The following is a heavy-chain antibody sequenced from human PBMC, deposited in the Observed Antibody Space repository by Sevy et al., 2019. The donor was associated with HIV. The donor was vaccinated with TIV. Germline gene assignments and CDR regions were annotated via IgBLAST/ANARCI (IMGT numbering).Heavy chain of an antibody. V-gene: IGHV3-33*01. CDR2: IWSDGAYQ. CDR1: GFTFSNYA. D-gene: IGHD3-22*01. J-gene: IGHJ6*02. CDR3: ARDRYYDASGYYYYYYGMDV. Sequence: GGSLRLSCAATGFTFSNYAMHWVRQAPGKGMEWVAIIWSDGAYQYHGDSVKGRFTISRDNSKNTLYLHMNNLRPEDTAVYYCARDRYYDASGYYYYYYGMDVWGQGTTVTVSS.